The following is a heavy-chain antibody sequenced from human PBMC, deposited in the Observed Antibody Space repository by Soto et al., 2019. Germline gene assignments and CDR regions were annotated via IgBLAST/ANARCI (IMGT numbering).Heavy chain of an antibody. D-gene: IGHD6-19*01. CDR2: ISYDGSNK. CDR3: AKISGYSSGWFGGPGDDYFDY. J-gene: IGHJ4*02. Sequence: GGSLRLSCAASGFTFSSYWMHWVRQAPGKGLERVAVISYDGSNKYYADSVKGRFTISRDNSKNTLYLQMNSLRAEDTAMYYCAKISGYSSGWFGGPGDDYFDYWGQGTLVTVSS. V-gene: IGHV3-30*18. CDR1: GFTFSSYW.